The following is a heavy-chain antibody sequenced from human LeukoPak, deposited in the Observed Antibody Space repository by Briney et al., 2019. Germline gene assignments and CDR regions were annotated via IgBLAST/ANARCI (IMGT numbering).Heavy chain of an antibody. CDR3: VREYTSSSGRAFDY. V-gene: IGHV3-74*01. D-gene: IGHD6-6*01. CDR1: GFTFSSYW. J-gene: IGHJ4*02. CDR2: INSDGNIT. Sequence: GGSLRLSCAASGFTFSSYWMHWVRQAPGKGLVWVSRINSDGNITTYADSVKGRFTIPRDNAKNTLYLQMNSLRAEDTAVYYCVREYTSSSGRAFDYWGQGTLVTVSS.